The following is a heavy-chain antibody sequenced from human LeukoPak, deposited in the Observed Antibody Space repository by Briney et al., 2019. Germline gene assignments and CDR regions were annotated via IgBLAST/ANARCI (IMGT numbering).Heavy chain of an antibody. CDR1: GGTFSSYA. CDR3: ARPTLNYYDSSGYHERRSDAFDI. J-gene: IGHJ3*02. Sequence: GASVKVSCKASGGTFSSYAISWVRQAPGQGLEWMGGIIPIFGTANYAQKFQGRVTITADESTSTAYMELSSLRSEDTAVYYCARPTLNYYDSSGYHERRSDAFDIWGQGTMVTVSS. V-gene: IGHV1-69*13. D-gene: IGHD3-22*01. CDR2: IIPIFGTA.